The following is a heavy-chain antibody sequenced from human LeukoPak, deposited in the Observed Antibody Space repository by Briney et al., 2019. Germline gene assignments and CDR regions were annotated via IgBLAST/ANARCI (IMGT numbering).Heavy chain of an antibody. V-gene: IGHV4-38-2*02. J-gene: IGHJ4*02. CDR2: IDHRGGT. CDR1: GYSTSSGYY. Sequence: PSETLSLTCAVSGYSTSSGYYWGWIRQPPGEGLGGIGSIDHRGGTYYNPSLKSRVTISVDTSKNQFSLKLSSVTAADTAVYYCARDLSAPLKYYYDSSGSYYFDYWGQGTLVTVSS. CDR3: ARDLSAPLKYYYDSSGSYYFDY. D-gene: IGHD3-22*01.